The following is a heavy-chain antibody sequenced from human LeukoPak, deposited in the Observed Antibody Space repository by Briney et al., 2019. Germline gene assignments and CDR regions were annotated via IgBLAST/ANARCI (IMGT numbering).Heavy chain of an antibody. CDR1: GDSISSYY. CDR3: ARIYITGTTLWSSYYYYYMDV. CDR2: IYYSGST. Sequence: PSETLSLTCTVSGDSISSYYWSWIRQPPGKGLEWIGYIYYSGSTNYNPSLKSRVTISVDTSKNQFSLKLSSVTAADTAVYYCARIYITGTTLWSSYYYYYMDVWGKGTTVTVSS. J-gene: IGHJ6*03. D-gene: IGHD1-7*01. V-gene: IGHV4-59*01.